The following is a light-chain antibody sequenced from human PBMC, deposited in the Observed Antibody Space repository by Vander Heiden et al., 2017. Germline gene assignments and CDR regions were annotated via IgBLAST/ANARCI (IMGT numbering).Light chain of an antibody. J-gene: IGKJ3*01. V-gene: IGKV2-28*01. CDR2: LGS. Sequence: DIVMIQSPLSLSVTPGEPPSISCRSSQSLLQSNGNSYLNWYLQKPGQSPHLLIYLGSNRASGVPDRFSGSGSGTDFTLKISRVEAEDVGIYYCMQTLQSPFTFGPGTKVDIK. CDR3: MQTLQSPFT. CDR1: QSLLQSNGNSY.